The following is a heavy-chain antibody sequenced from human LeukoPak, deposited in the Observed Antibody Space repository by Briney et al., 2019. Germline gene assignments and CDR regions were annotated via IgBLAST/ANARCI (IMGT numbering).Heavy chain of an antibody. CDR1: GFTFSSYS. D-gene: IGHD1/OR15-1a*01. Sequence: GGSLRLSCAASGFTFSSYSMNWVRQAPGKGLEWVSYISSSSSTIYYADSVKGRFTISRDNAKNSLYLQMNGLRAEDTAVYYCARGNSPIDYWGQGTLVTVSS. CDR2: ISSSSSTI. V-gene: IGHV3-48*01. J-gene: IGHJ4*02. CDR3: ARGNSPIDY.